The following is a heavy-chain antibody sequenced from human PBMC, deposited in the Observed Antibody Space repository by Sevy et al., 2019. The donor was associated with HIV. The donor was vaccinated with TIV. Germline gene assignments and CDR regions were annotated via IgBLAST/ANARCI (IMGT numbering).Heavy chain of an antibody. CDR2: INHSGST. CDR1: GGSFSGYY. Sequence: SETLSLTCAAYGGSFSGYYWSWIRQPPGKGLEWIGEINHSGSTNYNPSLKSRVTISVDTSKNQFSLKLSSVTAADTAVYYCARLEYSSSPLYNWFDPWGQGTLVTVSS. J-gene: IGHJ5*02. CDR3: ARLEYSSSPLYNWFDP. D-gene: IGHD6-6*01. V-gene: IGHV4-34*01.